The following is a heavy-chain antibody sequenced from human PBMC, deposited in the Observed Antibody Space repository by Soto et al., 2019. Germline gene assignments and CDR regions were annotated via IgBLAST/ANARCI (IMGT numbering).Heavy chain of an antibody. CDR2: MNPNSGNT. CDR3: ARANDYIWGSYRSHAFDI. Sequence: ASVKVSCKASGYTFTSYDINWVRQATGQGLEWMGWMNPNSGNTGYAQKFQGRVTMTRNTSISTAYMELSSLRSEDTAVYYCARANDYIWGSYRSHAFDIWGQGTMVTVSS. V-gene: IGHV1-8*01. CDR1: GYTFTSYD. D-gene: IGHD3-16*02. J-gene: IGHJ3*02.